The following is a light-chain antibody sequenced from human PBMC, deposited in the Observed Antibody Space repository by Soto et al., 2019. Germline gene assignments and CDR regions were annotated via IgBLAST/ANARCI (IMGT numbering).Light chain of an antibody. V-gene: IGKV3-15*01. Sequence: ELVMTQSPATLSVSPGERATLSCRASQSVNTKLAWYQQKPGQPPRLLIYGATTRAAGVPARFSGSGSGTEFILTISSLQSEDVAVYYCQQHTDWPPITFGQGTRLE. CDR1: QSVNTK. CDR3: QQHTDWPPIT. CDR2: GAT. J-gene: IGKJ5*01.